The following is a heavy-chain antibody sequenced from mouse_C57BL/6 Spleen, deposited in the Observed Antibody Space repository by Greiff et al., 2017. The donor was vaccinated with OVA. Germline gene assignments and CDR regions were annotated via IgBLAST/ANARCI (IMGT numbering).Heavy chain of an antibody. J-gene: IGHJ4*01. CDR1: GFTFTDYY. CDR3: ASLYYGNLGAMDY. D-gene: IGHD2-1*01. Sequence: EVKLVESGGGLVQPGGSLSLSCAASGFTFTDYYMSWVRQPPGQALEWLGFIRNKANGYTTEYSASVQGPFTNAKDNSQSIHYLQMNALTAEDSATYYGASLYYGNLGAMDYWGQGTSVTVSS. V-gene: IGHV7-3*01. CDR2: IRNKANGYTT.